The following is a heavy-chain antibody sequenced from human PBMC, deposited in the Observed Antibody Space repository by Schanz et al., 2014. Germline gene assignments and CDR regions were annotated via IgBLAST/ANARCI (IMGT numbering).Heavy chain of an antibody. CDR3: ARKVVATIGGYYDN. Sequence: EVQLLESGGGLVQPGGSLRLSCAASGFTFSSYAMSWVRQAPGKGLEWVSAISGSGGSTYYADSVKGRFPISRDNSKNTLYLQMNSLRAEDTAVYYWARKVVATIGGYYDNWGQGTLVIVSS. D-gene: IGHD5-12*01. V-gene: IGHV3-23*01. CDR1: GFTFSSYA. CDR2: ISGSGGST. J-gene: IGHJ4*02.